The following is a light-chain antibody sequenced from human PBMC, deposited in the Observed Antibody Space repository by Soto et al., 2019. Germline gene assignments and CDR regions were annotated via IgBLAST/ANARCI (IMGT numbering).Light chain of an antibody. CDR3: QQYNNWPPWT. CDR1: QSVSSK. CDR2: GAS. V-gene: IGKV3-15*01. J-gene: IGKJ1*01. Sequence: ETGMTQSPATLSVSPGERATLSCRASQSVSSKLAWYQQKPGQAPRLLMYGASTRATGIPARFSGSGSGTEFTLTISSLQSEDFAVYYCQQYNNWPPWTFGQGTKVEIK.